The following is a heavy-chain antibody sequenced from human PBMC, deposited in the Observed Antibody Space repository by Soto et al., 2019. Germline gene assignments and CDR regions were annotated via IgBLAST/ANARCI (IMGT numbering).Heavy chain of an antibody. D-gene: IGHD3-10*01. CDR1: GFTFSSYG. J-gene: IGHJ4*02. CDR2: ISYDGSNK. Sequence: QVQLVESGGGVVQPGRSLRLSCAASGFTFSSYGMHWVRQAPGKGLERVAVISYDGSNKYYADTVKGRFTISRDNSKNTLYLQMHSLRADDAAVSYCAGDGGFGYWGQGTLVTVSS. CDR3: AGDGGFGY. V-gene: IGHV3-30*03.